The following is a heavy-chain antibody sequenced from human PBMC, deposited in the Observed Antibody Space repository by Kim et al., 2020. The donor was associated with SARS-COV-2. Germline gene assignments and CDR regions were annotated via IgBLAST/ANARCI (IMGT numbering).Heavy chain of an antibody. J-gene: IGHJ6*02. CDR1: GFTFSSYS. V-gene: IGHV3-48*02. CDR2: ISSSSSTI. Sequence: GGSLRLSCAASGFTFSSYSMNWVRQAPGKGLEWVSYISSSSSTIYYADSVKGRFTISRDNAKNSLYLQMNSLRDEDTAVYYCASSQGYYDFWSGYYAYGMDVWGQGTTVTVSS. CDR3: ASSQGYYDFWSGYYAYGMDV. D-gene: IGHD3-3*01.